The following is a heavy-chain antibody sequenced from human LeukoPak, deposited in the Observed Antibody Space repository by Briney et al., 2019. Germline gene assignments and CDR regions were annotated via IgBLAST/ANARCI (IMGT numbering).Heavy chain of an antibody. Sequence: SETLSLTCTVSGGSISSYYWSWIRQPPGKGLEWIGYIYYSGSTNYNPSFKSRVIMSVDMSKNQFSLNLSSVTAADTAVYYCARGATSLSYFDSRGQGTLVTVSS. V-gene: IGHV4-59*12. CDR3: ARGATSLSYFDS. CDR2: IYYSGST. CDR1: GGSISSYY. J-gene: IGHJ4*02. D-gene: IGHD2/OR15-2a*01.